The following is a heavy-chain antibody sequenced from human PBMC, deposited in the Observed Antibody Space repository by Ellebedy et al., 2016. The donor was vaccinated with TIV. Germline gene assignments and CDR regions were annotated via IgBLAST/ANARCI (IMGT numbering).Heavy chain of an antibody. V-gene: IGHV3-7*01. Sequence: GESLKISFAASGFSFRSYWMSWVRQAPGKGLEWVANIRGDSEKYYVDSVKGRFTISRDNGKNSLYLQMHSLRPEDTAVYYCARRGSYGDYAVQINSWFDSWGQGTLVTVSS. CDR1: GFSFRSYW. D-gene: IGHD4-17*01. CDR2: IRGDSEK. CDR3: ARRGSYGDYAVQINSWFDS. J-gene: IGHJ5*01.